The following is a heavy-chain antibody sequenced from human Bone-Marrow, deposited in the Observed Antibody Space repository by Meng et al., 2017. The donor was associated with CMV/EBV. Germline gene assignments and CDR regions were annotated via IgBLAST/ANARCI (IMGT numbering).Heavy chain of an antibody. D-gene: IGHD1-26*01. J-gene: IGHJ4*02. Sequence: GGSLRLSCAASGFTFSTYYMSWVRQAPGKGLEWVANIKQDGSEKYYVDPVKGRFTISRDNAKNSLYLQMNSLRAEDTAVYYCARDGKWELLFHFDYWGQGTLVTVSS. V-gene: IGHV3-7*01. CDR1: GFTFSTYY. CDR3: ARDGKWELLFHFDY. CDR2: IKQDGSEK.